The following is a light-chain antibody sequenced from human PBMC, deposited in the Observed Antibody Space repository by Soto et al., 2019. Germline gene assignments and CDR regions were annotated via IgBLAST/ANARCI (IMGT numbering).Light chain of an antibody. CDR1: QSVSSSY. Sequence: EIVLTQSPGTLSLSPGDRATLSCRASQSVSSSYLAWYQQKPGQAPRLLIYGASSRATGIPDRFSGSGSGTDSTLTISRLEPEDFAVYYCQQYGSSPWTFGQGTRLEIK. CDR2: GAS. V-gene: IGKV3-20*01. CDR3: QQYGSSPWT. J-gene: IGKJ5*01.